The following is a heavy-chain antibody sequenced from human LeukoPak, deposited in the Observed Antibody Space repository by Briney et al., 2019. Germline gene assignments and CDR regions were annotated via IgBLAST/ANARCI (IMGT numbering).Heavy chain of an antibody. D-gene: IGHD6-19*01. CDR3: ARGLAYSSGWGEDWFDP. CDR1: GFTFSSYA. CDR2: ISYDGSNK. Sequence: GRSLRLSCAASGFTFSSYAMHWVRQAPGKGLEWVAVISYDGSNKYYADSVKGRFTISRDNSKNTLYLQMNSLRAEDTAVYYCARGLAYSSGWGEDWFDPWGQGTLVTVSS. V-gene: IGHV3-30-3*01. J-gene: IGHJ5*02.